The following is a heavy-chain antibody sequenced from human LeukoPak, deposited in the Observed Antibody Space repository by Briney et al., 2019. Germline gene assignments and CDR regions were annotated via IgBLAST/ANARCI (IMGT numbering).Heavy chain of an antibody. CDR1: GGSISSYY. Sequence: SETLSLTCTVSGGSISSYYWSWIRQPAGKGLEWIGRIYTSGSTNYNPSLKSRVTMSVDTSKNQFSLKLSSVTAADTAVYYCARDLRGGQVLQRYYYYGMDLWGQGTTVTVSS. D-gene: IGHD4/OR15-4a*01. J-gene: IGHJ6*02. V-gene: IGHV4-4*07. CDR2: IYTSGST. CDR3: ARDLRGGQVLQRYYYYGMDL.